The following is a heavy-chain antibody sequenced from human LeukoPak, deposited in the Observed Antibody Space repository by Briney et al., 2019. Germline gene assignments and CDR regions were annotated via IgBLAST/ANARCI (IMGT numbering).Heavy chain of an antibody. Sequence: SETLSLTCTVSGGSISSYYWSWIRQPAGKGLEWIGRIYTSGSTNYNPSLKSRVTMSVDTSKNQFSLKLSSVTAADTAVYYCATHEGYCSSTSCYRDYYYMDVWGKGTTVTVSS. CDR3: ATHEGYCSSTSCYRDYYYMDV. D-gene: IGHD2-2*02. CDR1: GGSISSYY. J-gene: IGHJ6*03. V-gene: IGHV4-4*07. CDR2: IYTSGST.